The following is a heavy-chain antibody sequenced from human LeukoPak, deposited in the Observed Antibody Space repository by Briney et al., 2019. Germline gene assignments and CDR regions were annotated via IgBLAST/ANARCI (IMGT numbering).Heavy chain of an antibody. CDR3: AKEYRGGWPFDY. Sequence: PGGSLRLSCAASGFTFSTYAMSWVRQAPGKGLEWVSGISGSGGTTYYADSVKGRFIIFRDNSNNMLYLQMNSLRAEDTAVYYCAKEYRGGWPFDYWGQGTLVTVSS. J-gene: IGHJ4*02. CDR1: GFTFSTYA. D-gene: IGHD6-19*01. CDR2: ISGSGGTT. V-gene: IGHV3-23*01.